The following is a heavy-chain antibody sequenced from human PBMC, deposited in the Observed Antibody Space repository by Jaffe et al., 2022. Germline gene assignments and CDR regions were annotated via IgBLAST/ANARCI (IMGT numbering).Heavy chain of an antibody. Sequence: QVQLVESGGGLVKPGGSLRLSCAASGFTFSDYYMSWIRQAPGKGLEWVSYISSSGSTIYYADSVKGRFTISRDNAKNSLYLQMNSLRAEDTAVYYCAGGSQYDFWSGYISPHFDFDYWGQGTLVTVSS. CDR1: GFTFSDYY. CDR2: ISSSGSTI. V-gene: IGHV3-11*01. D-gene: IGHD3-3*01. CDR3: AGGSQYDFWSGYISPHFDFDY. J-gene: IGHJ4*02.